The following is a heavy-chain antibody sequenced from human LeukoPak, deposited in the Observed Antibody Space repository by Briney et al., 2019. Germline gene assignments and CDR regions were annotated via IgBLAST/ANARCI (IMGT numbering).Heavy chain of an antibody. Sequence: ASVTVSCKASGYTFTSYGISWVRQAPGQGLEWMGWISAYNGNTNYAQKLQGRVTMTTDTSTSTAYMELRSLRSDDTAVYYCARSTSEPTAFDYWGQGTLVTVSS. D-gene: IGHD2-2*01. CDR2: ISAYNGNT. CDR1: GYTFTSYG. CDR3: ARSTSEPTAFDY. V-gene: IGHV1-18*01. J-gene: IGHJ4*02.